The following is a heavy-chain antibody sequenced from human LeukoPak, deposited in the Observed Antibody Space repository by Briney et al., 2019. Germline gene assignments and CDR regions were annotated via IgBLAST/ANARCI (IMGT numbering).Heavy chain of an antibody. CDR3: AKERGGLSTYDAFDI. CDR2: IWYDGFNK. V-gene: IGHV3-33*06. J-gene: IGHJ3*02. CDR1: GFTFSSYD. D-gene: IGHD2-15*01. Sequence: GGSLRLSCAASGFTFSSYDMHWVRQAPGKGLEWVAVIWYDGFNKYYADSVKGRFTISRDNSKNTLYLQMNSLRVEDSAVYYCAKERGGLSTYDAFDIWGQGTMVTVSS.